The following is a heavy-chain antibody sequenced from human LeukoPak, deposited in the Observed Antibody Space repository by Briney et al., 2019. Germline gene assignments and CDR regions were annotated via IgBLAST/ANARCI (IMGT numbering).Heavy chain of an antibody. Sequence: GGSLRLSCAASGFTFSSYGMHWVRQAPGKGLEWVAFIRYDGSNKYYADSVKGRFTISRDNAKNSLYLQMNSLRAEDTAVYYCARVYYYDSGSRWGDYFDYWGQGTLVTVSS. J-gene: IGHJ4*02. V-gene: IGHV3-30*02. CDR3: ARVYYYDSGSRWGDYFDY. CDR1: GFTFSSYG. D-gene: IGHD3-10*01. CDR2: IRYDGSNK.